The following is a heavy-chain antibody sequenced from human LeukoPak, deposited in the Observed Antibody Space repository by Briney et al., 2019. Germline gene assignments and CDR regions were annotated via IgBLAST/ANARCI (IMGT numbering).Heavy chain of an antibody. CDR3: ARDLGLYYYDSSGYWWDGMDV. V-gene: IGHV4-59*01. D-gene: IGHD3-22*01. J-gene: IGHJ6*02. Sequence: SSETLSLTCTVSGGSISSYYWSWIRQPPGKGLEWIGYIYYSGSTNYNPSLKSRVTISVDTSKNQFSLKLSSVTAADTAVYYCARDLGLYYYDSSGYWWDGMDVWGQGTTVTVSS. CDR1: GGSISSYY. CDR2: IYYSGST.